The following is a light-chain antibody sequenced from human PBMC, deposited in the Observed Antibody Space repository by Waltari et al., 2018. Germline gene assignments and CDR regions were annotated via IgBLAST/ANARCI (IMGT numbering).Light chain of an antibody. J-gene: IGKJ4*01. V-gene: IGKV3-11*01. Sequence: EIVLTQSPATLSLSAGERDTLSGRASQIVGTNLAWYQKRPGQAPRLLIYDAFDRAAGVPARFSDSRSGVEFTLTISSLEPEDSGVYFCQQRYKWPHSFGGGTKVEI. CDR2: DAF. CDR3: QQRYKWPHS. CDR1: QIVGTN.